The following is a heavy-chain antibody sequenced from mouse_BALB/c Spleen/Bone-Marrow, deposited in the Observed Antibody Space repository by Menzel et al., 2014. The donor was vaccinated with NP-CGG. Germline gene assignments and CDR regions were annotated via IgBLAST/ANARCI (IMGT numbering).Heavy chain of an antibody. CDR3: AREGNYWYFDV. Sequence: EVQLQQSGPELVKPGASVKMSCKASGYTFTNYVMHWVKQKPGQGLEWIGYINPYNDGTKYNEKFKGKATLTSDKSSSTAYMELSSLTSEDSTVYYCAREGNYWYFDVWGAGTTVTVSS. D-gene: IGHD2-1*01. CDR1: GYTFTNYV. J-gene: IGHJ1*01. CDR2: INPYNDGT. V-gene: IGHV1-14*01.